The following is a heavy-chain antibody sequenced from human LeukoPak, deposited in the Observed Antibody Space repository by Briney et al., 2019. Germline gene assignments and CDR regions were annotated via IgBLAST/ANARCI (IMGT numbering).Heavy chain of an antibody. CDR1: GFTFSSYS. V-gene: IGHV3-21*01. D-gene: IGHD3-16*01. Sequence: GGSLRLSCAASGFTFSSYSMNWVRQAPGKGLEWVSSISSSSSYIYYADSVKGRFTISRDNAKNSLYLQMNSLRAEDTAVYYCARAFNPLGTFSPHDYWGQGTLVTVSS. J-gene: IGHJ4*02. CDR3: ARAFNPLGTFSPHDY. CDR2: ISSSSSYI.